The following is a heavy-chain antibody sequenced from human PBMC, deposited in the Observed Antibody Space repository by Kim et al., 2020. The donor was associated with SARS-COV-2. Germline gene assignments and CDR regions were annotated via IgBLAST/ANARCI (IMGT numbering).Heavy chain of an antibody. CDR2: IYYSGST. J-gene: IGHJ4*02. V-gene: IGHV4-39*01. CDR1: GGSISSSSYY. D-gene: IGHD6-13*01. CDR3: ARHGSSSWVLFDY. Sequence: SETLSLTCTVSGGSISSSSYYWGWIRQPPGKGLEWIGSIYYSGSTYYNPSLKSRVTISVDTSKNQFSLKLSSVTAADTAVYYCARHGSSSWVLFDYWGQGTQVTVSS.